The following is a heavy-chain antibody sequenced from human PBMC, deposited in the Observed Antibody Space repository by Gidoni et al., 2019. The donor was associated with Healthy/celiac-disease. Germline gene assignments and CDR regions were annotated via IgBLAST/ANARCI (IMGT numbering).Heavy chain of an antibody. CDR3: ARDRDDYVWGSYRTWDYFDY. CDR1: GFTFSSYS. CDR2: ISSSSSTI. J-gene: IGHJ4*02. D-gene: IGHD3-16*02. V-gene: IGHV3-48*01. Sequence: EVQLVESGGGLVQRGGSLRLSCAASGFTFSSYSMNWVRQAPGKGLEWVSYISSSSSTIYYADSVKGRFTISRDNAKNSLYLQMNSLRAEDTAVYYCARDRDDYVWGSYRTWDYFDYWGQGTLVTVSS.